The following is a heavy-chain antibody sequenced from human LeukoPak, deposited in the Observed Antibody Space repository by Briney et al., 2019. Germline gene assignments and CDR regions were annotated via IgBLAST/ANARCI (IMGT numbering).Heavy chain of an antibody. CDR2: ISYDGSNK. J-gene: IGHJ6*02. V-gene: IGHV3-30*18. Sequence: GGSLRLSCAVSGFTLSSYGMHWVRQAQGKGLEWVAVISYDGSNKYYADSVKGRFTNSRDKSKKTLYLQMNSLRAEDTAVYYWAKDRLGGDSGSYYEVGELGMDVWGQGTTVTVSS. CDR1: GFTLSSYG. CDR3: AKDRLGGDSGSYYEVGELGMDV. D-gene: IGHD1-26*01.